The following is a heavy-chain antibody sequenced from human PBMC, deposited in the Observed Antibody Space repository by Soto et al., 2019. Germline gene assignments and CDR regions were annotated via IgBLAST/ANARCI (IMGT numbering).Heavy chain of an antibody. Sequence: EVQLVESGGGLVKPGGSLRLSCAASGFTFSNAWMSWVRQAPGKGLEWVGRIKSKTDGGTTDYAAPVKGRFTISRDDSKNTLYLQMNSLKTEDTAVYYCTTDDGDIVATMPWAGVRSGWGQGTLVTVSS. J-gene: IGHJ4*02. V-gene: IGHV3-15*01. CDR3: TTDDGDIVATMPWAGVRSG. CDR2: IKSKTDGGTT. D-gene: IGHD5-12*01. CDR1: GFTFSNAW.